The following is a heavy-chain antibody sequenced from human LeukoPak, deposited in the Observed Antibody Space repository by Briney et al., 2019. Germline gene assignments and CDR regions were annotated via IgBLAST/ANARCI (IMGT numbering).Heavy chain of an antibody. CDR3: AKEPPRAPYQLLYENWFDP. CDR2: ISGSGGST. Sequence: PGGSLRLSCAASGLTFSSYAMSWVRQAPGKGLEWVSAISGSGGSTYYADSVKGRFTTSRDNSKNTLYLQMNSLRAEDTAVYYCAKEPPRAPYQLLYENWFDPWGQGTLVTVSS. D-gene: IGHD2-2*02. CDR1: GLTFSSYA. J-gene: IGHJ5*02. V-gene: IGHV3-23*01.